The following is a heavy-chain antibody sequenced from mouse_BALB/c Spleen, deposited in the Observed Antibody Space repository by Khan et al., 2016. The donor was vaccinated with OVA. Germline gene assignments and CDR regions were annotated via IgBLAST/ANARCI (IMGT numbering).Heavy chain of an antibody. CDR1: GYSITSNYA. J-gene: IGHJ4*01. CDR3: ARGNYYGYAMDY. CDR2: ISYSGRT. D-gene: IGHD1-1*01. V-gene: IGHV3-2*02. Sequence: EVQLQESGPGLVKPSQSLSLTCTVTGYSITSNYAWNWIRQFPGNKLEWMGYISYSGRTSYIPSLKSRISITRDTSKNPCFLQLNSVTTEDTVTYYCARGNYYGYAMDYWGQGTSVTVSS.